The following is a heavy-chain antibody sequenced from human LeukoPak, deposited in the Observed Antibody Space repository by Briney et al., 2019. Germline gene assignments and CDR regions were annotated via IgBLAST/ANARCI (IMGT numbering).Heavy chain of an antibody. CDR2: INHSGST. CDR3: ARGGVVVVAATRGPGWFDP. CDR1: GGSFSGYY. J-gene: IGHJ5*02. Sequence: SETLSLTCAVYGGSFSGYYWSWIRQPPGKGLERIGEINHSGSTNYNPSLKSRVTISVDTSKNQFSLKLSSVTAADTAVYYCARGGVVVVAATRGPGWFDPWGQGTLVTVSS. V-gene: IGHV4-34*01. D-gene: IGHD2-15*01.